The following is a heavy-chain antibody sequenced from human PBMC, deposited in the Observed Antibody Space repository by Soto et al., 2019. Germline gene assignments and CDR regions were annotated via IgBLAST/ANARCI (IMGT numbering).Heavy chain of an antibody. CDR1: GGSISSSSYY. CDR2: IYYSGST. D-gene: IGHD2-21*01. Sequence: QLQLQESGPGLVKPSETLSLTCTVSGGSISSSSYYWGWIRQPPGKGLEWIGSIYYSGSTYYNPSLKSRVTRAVDTSKTQFSLKLSSVTAADTAVYYCARELWAYYSYGMDVWGQGTTVTVSS. J-gene: IGHJ6*02. CDR3: ARELWAYYSYGMDV. V-gene: IGHV4-39*02.